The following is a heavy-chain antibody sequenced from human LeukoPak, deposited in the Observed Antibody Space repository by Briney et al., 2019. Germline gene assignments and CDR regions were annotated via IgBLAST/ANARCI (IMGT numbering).Heavy chain of an antibody. D-gene: IGHD1-26*01. CDR3: AKRMYPSGYYYGVEV. V-gene: IGHV3-23*01. CDR1: GFTFSSYD. J-gene: IGHJ6*02. CDR2: ISGSGERT. Sequence: GGSLRLSCAASGFTFSSYDMSWVRQAPGKGLEWVSGISGSGERTYYADSVKGRFTISRDNSKNTLYLEMNSLRAEDTASYYCAKRMYPSGYYYGVEVWGQGTTVTVSS.